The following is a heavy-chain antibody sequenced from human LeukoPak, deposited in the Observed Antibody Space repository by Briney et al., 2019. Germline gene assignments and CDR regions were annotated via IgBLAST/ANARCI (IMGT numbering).Heavy chain of an antibody. CDR3: ARGLGRQDFWSGYFNHYFDY. CDR1: GGSISSGDYS. CDR2: IYHSGST. V-gene: IGHV4-30-2*01. Sequence: SQTLSLTCAVSGGSISSGDYSWSWIRQPPGKGLEWIGYIYHSGSTYYNPSLKSRVTISVDRSKNQFSLKLSSVTAADTAMYYCARGLGRQDFWSGYFNHYFDYWGQGTLVTVSS. J-gene: IGHJ4*02. D-gene: IGHD3-3*01.